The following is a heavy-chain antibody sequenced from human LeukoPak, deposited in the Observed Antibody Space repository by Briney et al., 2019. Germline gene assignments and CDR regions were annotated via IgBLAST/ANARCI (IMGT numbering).Heavy chain of an antibody. CDR1: GFTFSSYW. V-gene: IGHV3-74*01. Sequence: GGSLRLSCAASGFTFSSYWMHWVRQAPGKGLVWVSRINSDGSSTSYADSVKGRFTISRDNAKNTLYLQMNSLRAEDTAVYYCARFHYCSSTNCYPRHFDYWGQGTLVTVSP. CDR3: ARFHYCSSTNCYPRHFDY. J-gene: IGHJ4*02. D-gene: IGHD2-2*01. CDR2: INSDGSST.